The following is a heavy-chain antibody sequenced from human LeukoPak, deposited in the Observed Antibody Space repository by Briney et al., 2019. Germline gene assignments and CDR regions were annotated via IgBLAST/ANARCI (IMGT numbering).Heavy chain of an antibody. CDR3: AKSGDGNNFDY. Sequence: SETLSLTCTVSGGSIISGGYYWSWIRQHPGKGLEWIGYIYYSGTTYYNPSLKSRVTISVATSNTQFSLNGTSVTAADTAVCDCAKSGDGNNFDYWGRGTLATVSS. V-gene: IGHV4-31*03. CDR1: GGSIISGGYY. CDR2: IYYSGTT. J-gene: IGHJ4*02. D-gene: IGHD5-24*01.